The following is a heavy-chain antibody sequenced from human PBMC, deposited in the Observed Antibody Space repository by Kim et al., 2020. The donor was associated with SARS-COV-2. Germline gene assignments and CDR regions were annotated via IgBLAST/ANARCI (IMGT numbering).Heavy chain of an antibody. J-gene: IGHJ4*02. D-gene: IGHD1-26*01. V-gene: IGHV4-59*08. CDR2: IYYSGST. Sequence: SETLSLTCTVSGGSISSYYWTWIRQPPGKGLEWIGYIYYSGSTKYNPSLKSRVTISVDTSKNQFSLKLRSMTAADTAVYYCASRLSGSYYFDYWGQGTLVTVSS. CDR1: GGSISSYY. CDR3: ASRLSGSYYFDY.